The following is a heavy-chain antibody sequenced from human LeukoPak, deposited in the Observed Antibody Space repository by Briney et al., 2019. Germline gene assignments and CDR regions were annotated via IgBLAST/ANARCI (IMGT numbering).Heavy chain of an antibody. CDR2: IYTSGST. D-gene: IGHD2-15*01. Sequence: PSETLSLTCTVSGGSISSYYWSWIRQPPGKGLEWIGRIYTSGSTDYNPSLKSRVTISRDTSKNEFSLKLSSVTAADTAVYYCARDSPPAYCSGGSCYFDYWGQGTLVTVSS. J-gene: IGHJ4*02. CDR1: GGSISSYY. CDR3: ARDSPPAYCSGGSCYFDY. V-gene: IGHV4-4*08.